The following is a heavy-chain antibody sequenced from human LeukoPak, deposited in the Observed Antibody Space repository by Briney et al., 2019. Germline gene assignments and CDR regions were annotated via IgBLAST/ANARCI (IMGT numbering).Heavy chain of an antibody. D-gene: IGHD6-13*01. J-gene: IGHJ4*02. V-gene: IGHV3-23*01. CDR3: ASEIAAAGVFDY. CDR1: GFTFSSYA. CDR2: ISGSGGST. Sequence: GGSLRLSCAASGFTFSSYAMSWVRQAPGKGLEWVSAISGSGGSTYYADSVKGRFTISRDNSKNTLYLQMNSLRAEDTAVHYCASEIAAAGVFDYWGQGTLVTVSS.